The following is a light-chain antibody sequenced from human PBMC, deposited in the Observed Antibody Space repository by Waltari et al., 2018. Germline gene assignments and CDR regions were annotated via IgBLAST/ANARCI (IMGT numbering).Light chain of an antibody. V-gene: IGLV2-14*03. Sequence: QSALTQPASVSGSPGQSITISCTGTSDDIGAYSYVTWYHQRPGKVPKLIIYDLTERPSGVSNRFSCSKSGSTASLTVSGRQAEDEGLFYCSAYTSRGTLKFGGGTRVTVL. CDR1: SDDIGAYSY. J-gene: IGLJ2*01. CDR2: DLT. CDR3: SAYTSRGTLK.